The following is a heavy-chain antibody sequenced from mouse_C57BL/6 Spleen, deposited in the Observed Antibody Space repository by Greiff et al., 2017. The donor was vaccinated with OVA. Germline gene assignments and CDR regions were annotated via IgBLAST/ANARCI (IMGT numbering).Heavy chain of an antibody. CDR3: ARGGSSYHYYAMDY. CDR1: GYTFTSYW. J-gene: IGHJ4*01. Sequence: QVQLQQPGAELVRPGSSVKLSCKASGYTFTSYWMHWVKQRPIQGLEWIGNIDPSDSETHYNQKFKDKATLTVDKSSSTAYMQLSSLTSEDSAVYYCARGGSSYHYYAMDYWGQGTSVTVS. D-gene: IGHD1-1*01. V-gene: IGHV1-52*01. CDR2: IDPSDSET.